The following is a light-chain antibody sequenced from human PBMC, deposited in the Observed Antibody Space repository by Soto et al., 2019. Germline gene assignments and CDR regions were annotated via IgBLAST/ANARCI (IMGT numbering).Light chain of an antibody. CDR3: QQLSRYPLT. CDR2: SAS. Sequence: EIQLTQSRSVLSASVGDTVTITCLASQALSNYLAWYQQKPGKAPDLLIYSASTLQSGVPSRFSGSGSETEFSLTIRALQPEDFATYYCQQLSRYPLTFGGGTKVDIK. V-gene: IGKV1-9*01. CDR1: QALSNY. J-gene: IGKJ4*01.